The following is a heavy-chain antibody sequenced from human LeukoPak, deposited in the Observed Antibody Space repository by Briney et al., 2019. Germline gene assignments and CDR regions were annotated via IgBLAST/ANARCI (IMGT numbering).Heavy chain of an antibody. V-gene: IGHV1-2*02. J-gene: IGHJ4*02. D-gene: IGHD5-24*01. CDR3: ARTIVEMATKSVFIDY. Sequence: ASVKVSCKASGYTFTGYYMHWVRQAPGQGLEWMGWINPNSGGTNYAQKFQGRVTMTRDTSISTAYMELSRLRSDDTAVYYCARTIVEMATKSVFIDYWGQGTLVTVSS. CDR2: INPNSGGT. CDR1: GYTFTGYY.